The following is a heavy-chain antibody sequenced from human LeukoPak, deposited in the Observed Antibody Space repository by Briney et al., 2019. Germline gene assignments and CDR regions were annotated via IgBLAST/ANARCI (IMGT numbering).Heavy chain of an antibody. V-gene: IGHV4-61*02. CDR2: IYTSGAT. Sequence: SSETLSLTCTVSGGSISTENYYWSWIRQPAGKGLEWIGRIYTSGATNYNPSLKSRITISVDTSKNQFSLRLSSVTAADTAVYYCASMVRGVANWFDPWGQGTLVTVSS. CDR3: ASMVRGVANWFDP. D-gene: IGHD3-10*01. J-gene: IGHJ5*02. CDR1: GGSISTENYY.